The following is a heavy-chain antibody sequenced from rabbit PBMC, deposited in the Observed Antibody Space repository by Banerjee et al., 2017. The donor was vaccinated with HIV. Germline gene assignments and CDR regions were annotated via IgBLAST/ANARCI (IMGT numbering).Heavy chain of an antibody. D-gene: IGHD8-1*01. CDR3: ARDAYTLDL. CDR2: IYTGSGST. CDR1: GIDFSSYYY. J-gene: IGHJ3*01. Sequence: QSLEESGGGPVKPGGTLTLTCTASGIDFSSYYYICWVRQAPGKGLEWIGCIYTGSGSTYYANWAKGRFTISKTSSTTVTLQLTSLTAADTATYFCARDAYTLDLWGQGTLVTVS. V-gene: IGHV1S40*01.